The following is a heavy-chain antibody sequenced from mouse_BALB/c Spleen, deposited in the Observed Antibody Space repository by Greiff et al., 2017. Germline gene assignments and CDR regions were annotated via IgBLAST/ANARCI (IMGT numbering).Heavy chain of an antibody. CDR1: GYSITSDYA. V-gene: IGHV3-2*02. J-gene: IGHJ2*01. CDR3: ARGLRSFDY. Sequence: VQLKESGPGLVKPSQSLSLTCTVTGYSITSDYAWNWIRQFPGNKLEWMGYISYSGSTSYNPSLKSRISITRDTSKNQFFLQLNSVTTEDTATYYCARGLRSFDYWGQGTTLTVSS. CDR2: ISYSGST. D-gene: IGHD1-1*01.